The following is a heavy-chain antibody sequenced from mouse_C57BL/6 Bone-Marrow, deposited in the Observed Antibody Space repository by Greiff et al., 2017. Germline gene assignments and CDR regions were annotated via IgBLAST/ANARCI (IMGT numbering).Heavy chain of an antibody. Sequence: QVQLQQSGAELVRPGASVKLSCKASGYTFTDYYINWVKQRPGQGLEWIARIYPGSGNTYYNEKFKGKATLTAEKSSSTAYMQLSSLTSEDSAVYFCARVAVGGYYAMDYWGQGTSVTVSS. J-gene: IGHJ4*01. CDR2: IYPGSGNT. CDR1: GYTFTDYY. CDR3: ARVAVGGYYAMDY. V-gene: IGHV1-76*01. D-gene: IGHD1-1*02.